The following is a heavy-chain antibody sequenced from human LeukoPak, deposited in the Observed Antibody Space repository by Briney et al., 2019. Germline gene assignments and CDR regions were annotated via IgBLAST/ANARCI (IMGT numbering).Heavy chain of an antibody. D-gene: IGHD3-10*01. V-gene: IGHV3-7*05. Sequence: PGGSLRLSCAASGFTFSDYWMSWVRQAPGKGLEWVANIKQDGSEKYYVDSVKGRFTISRDNAKNSLYLQMNSLRAEDTAVYYCARSHRYLASGSGDFWGQGTLVTVSS. J-gene: IGHJ4*02. CDR3: ARSHRYLASGSGDF. CDR1: GFTFSDYW. CDR2: IKQDGSEK.